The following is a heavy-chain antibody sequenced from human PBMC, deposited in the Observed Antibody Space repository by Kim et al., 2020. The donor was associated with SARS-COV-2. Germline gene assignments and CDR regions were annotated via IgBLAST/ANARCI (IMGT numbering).Heavy chain of an antibody. D-gene: IGHD3-10*01. CDR1: GYTFTSYD. V-gene: IGHV1-8*01. CDR2: MNPNSGNT. Sequence: ASVKVSCKASGYTFTSYDINWVRQATGQGLEWMGWMNPNSGNTGYAQKFQGRVTMTRNTSISTAYMELSSLRSEDTAVYYCARGESFYGSGGIDYWGQGTLVTVSS. CDR3: ARGESFYGSGGIDY. J-gene: IGHJ4*02.